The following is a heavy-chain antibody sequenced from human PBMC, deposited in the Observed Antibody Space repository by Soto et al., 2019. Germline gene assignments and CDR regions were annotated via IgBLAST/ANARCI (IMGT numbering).Heavy chain of an antibody. CDR2: INMDGSST. CDR3: ARGPRGLYHHDY. D-gene: IGHD2-2*01. CDR1: GFTFSGDW. V-gene: IGHV3-74*01. J-gene: IGHJ4*02. Sequence: EVQLVESGGGLVQPGGSLRLSCAASGFTFSGDWMHWVHQAAGKGLVWVSRINMDGSSTNYADSVKGRFTISRDNAKNTLYLQMNSLRVDDTAVYYCARGPRGLYHHDYWGQGALVTVSS.